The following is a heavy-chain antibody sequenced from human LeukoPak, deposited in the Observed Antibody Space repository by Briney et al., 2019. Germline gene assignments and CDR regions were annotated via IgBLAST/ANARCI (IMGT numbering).Heavy chain of an antibody. Sequence: ASVKVACKASGDTFTGYYMHWVRQAPGQGLEWMGWISAYNGNTNYAQKLQGRVTMTTDTSTSTAYMELRSLRSDDTAVYYCASAIAVATRPPYDYWGQGTLVTVSS. V-gene: IGHV1-18*04. CDR2: ISAYNGNT. J-gene: IGHJ4*02. CDR3: ASAIAVATRPPYDY. D-gene: IGHD6-19*01. CDR1: GDTFTGYY.